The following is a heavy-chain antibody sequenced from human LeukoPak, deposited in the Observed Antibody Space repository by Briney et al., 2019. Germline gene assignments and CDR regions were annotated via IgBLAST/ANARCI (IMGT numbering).Heavy chain of an antibody. Sequence: GGSLRLSCAASGFTFSTYAMTWVRQAPGKGLEWVSGISGGGGTTSYADSVKGRFTISRDNSQNTLYLQMNSLRAEDTAVYYCARDRSASGSYSPDYWGQGTLVAVSS. V-gene: IGHV3-23*01. CDR2: ISGGGGTT. CDR1: GFTFSTYA. J-gene: IGHJ4*02. CDR3: ARDRSASGSYSPDY. D-gene: IGHD3-10*01.